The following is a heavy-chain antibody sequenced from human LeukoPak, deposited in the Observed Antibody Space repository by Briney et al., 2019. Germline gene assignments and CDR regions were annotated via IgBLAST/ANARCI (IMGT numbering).Heavy chain of an antibody. CDR2: ISYHGSNK. CDR3: AKNTHAYAEIFDY. D-gene: IGHD2-2*01. Sequence: PGTSLRLSCAASEFTFSSYAMHWVRQAPGKGLEWVAFISYHGSNKYYADSVKGRFTISRDNSKNTLFLQMNSLRAEDTAVYYCAKNTHAYAEIFDYWGQGTLDTVSS. J-gene: IGHJ4*02. V-gene: IGHV3-30*18. CDR1: EFTFSSYA.